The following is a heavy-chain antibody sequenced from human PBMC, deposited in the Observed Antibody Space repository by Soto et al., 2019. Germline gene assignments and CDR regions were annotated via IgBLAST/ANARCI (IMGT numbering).Heavy chain of an antibody. V-gene: IGHV3-74*01. J-gene: IGHJ4*02. CDR2: INSDGSST. Sequence: PGGSLRLSCAASGFTFSSYWMHWVRQAPGKGLVWVSRINSDGSSTSYADSVKGRFTISRDNAKNTPYLQMNSLRAEDTAVYYCARELLWFGEIGYWGQGTLVTVSS. CDR3: ARELLWFGEIGY. CDR1: GFTFSSYW. D-gene: IGHD3-10*01.